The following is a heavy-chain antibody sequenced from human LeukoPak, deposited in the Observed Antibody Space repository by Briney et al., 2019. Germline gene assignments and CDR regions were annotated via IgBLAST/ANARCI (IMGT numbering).Heavy chain of an antibody. Sequence: GGSLRLSCAASGFTFSSYWMSWVRQAPGKGLEWVANIKQDGSEKYYVDSVKGRFTISRDNAKNSLYLQMNSLRAEDTAVYYCARDESLYSGSYFDYWGQGTLVTVSS. V-gene: IGHV3-7*01. CDR3: ARDESLYSGSYFDY. J-gene: IGHJ4*02. CDR2: IKQDGSEK. D-gene: IGHD1-26*01. CDR1: GFTFSSYW.